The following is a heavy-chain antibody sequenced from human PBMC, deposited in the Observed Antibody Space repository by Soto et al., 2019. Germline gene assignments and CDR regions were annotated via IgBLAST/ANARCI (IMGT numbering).Heavy chain of an antibody. CDR3: AKVLLWFGDNAFDI. J-gene: IGHJ3*02. CDR1: GYTFTSYD. Sequence: ASVKVSCQASGYTFTSYDINWVRQATGQGLEWMGWMNPNSGNTGYAQKFQGRVTMTRNTSISTAYMELSSLRSEDTAVYYCAKVLLWFGDNAFDIWGQGTMVTVSS. D-gene: IGHD3-10*01. CDR2: MNPNSGNT. V-gene: IGHV1-8*01.